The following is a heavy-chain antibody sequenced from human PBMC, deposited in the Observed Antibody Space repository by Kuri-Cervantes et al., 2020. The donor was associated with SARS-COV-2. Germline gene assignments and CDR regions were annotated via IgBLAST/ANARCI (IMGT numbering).Heavy chain of an antibody. CDR2: VNHRGST. CDR1: GESFSGYY. Sequence: SETLSLSCAFYGESFSGYYWNWIRQSPGKGLEWIGEVNHRGSTNYNPSLKSRVTISVDTSKNQFSLKLSSVTAADTAVYYCARGGIAVAGVDYWGQGTLVTVSS. D-gene: IGHD6-19*01. J-gene: IGHJ4*02. CDR3: ARGGIAVAGVDY. V-gene: IGHV4-34*01.